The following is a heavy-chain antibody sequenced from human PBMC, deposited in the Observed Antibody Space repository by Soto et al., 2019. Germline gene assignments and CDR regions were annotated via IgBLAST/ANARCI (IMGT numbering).Heavy chain of an antibody. J-gene: IGHJ4*02. V-gene: IGHV3-73*01. CDR2: IRSKANSYAT. Sequence: EVQLVESGGGLVQPGGSLKLSCAASGFTFSDAAMHWVRQASGKGLEWVGRIRSKANSYATAYAASVKGRFTISRDDSKNTAYLQMNSLKIEDTAVYYCIRHLSDYWGQGTLVTVSS. CDR1: GFTFSDAA. CDR3: IRHLSDY.